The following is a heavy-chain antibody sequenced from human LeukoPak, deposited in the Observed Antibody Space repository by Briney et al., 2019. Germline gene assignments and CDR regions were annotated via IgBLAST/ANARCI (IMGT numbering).Heavy chain of an antibody. Sequence: PGGSLRLSCAASGFTFNSYWMHWVRQAPGKGLVWVSRINSDGSSTSYADSVKGRFTISRDNAKNTLYLQMNSLRAEDTAVYYCARVGVSSDWYFYLWGRGTLVTVSS. J-gene: IGHJ2*01. CDR2: INSDGSST. V-gene: IGHV3-74*01. CDR1: GFTFNSYW. D-gene: IGHD2-8*01. CDR3: ARVGVSSDWYFYL.